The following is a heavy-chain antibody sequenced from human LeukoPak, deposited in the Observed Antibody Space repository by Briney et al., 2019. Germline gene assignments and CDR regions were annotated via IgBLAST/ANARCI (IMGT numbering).Heavy chain of an antibody. Sequence: GASVKVSCKASGYTFTSYYMHWVRQAPGQGLEWMGIINPSGGSTSYAQKFQGRVTMTTDTSTSTAYMELRSLRSDDTAVYYCAREEGDSSGSDAFDIWGQGTMVTVSS. V-gene: IGHV1-46*01. D-gene: IGHD3-22*01. CDR1: GYTFTSYY. CDR2: INPSGGST. J-gene: IGHJ3*02. CDR3: AREEGDSSGSDAFDI.